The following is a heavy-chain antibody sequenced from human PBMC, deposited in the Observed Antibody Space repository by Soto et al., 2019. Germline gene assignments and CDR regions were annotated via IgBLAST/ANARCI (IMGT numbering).Heavy chain of an antibody. CDR2: ITGSGGGT. Sequence: GGSLRLSCAASGFTFSSYAMSWVRQAPGKGLECVSSITGSGGGTYYADSVKGRFTISTDNSKGTLYLQMSSLRAEDTAIYYCAKASTWYPYFDYWGQGTLVTVSS. CDR1: GFTFSSYA. D-gene: IGHD2-2*01. V-gene: IGHV3-23*01. CDR3: AKASTWYPYFDY. J-gene: IGHJ4*02.